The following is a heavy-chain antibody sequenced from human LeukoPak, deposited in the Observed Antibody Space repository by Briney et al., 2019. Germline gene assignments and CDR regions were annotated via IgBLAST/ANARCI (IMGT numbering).Heavy chain of an antibody. Sequence: GGSLRLSCAASGFTFSTYWMHWVRQAPGKGLVWVSRIKSDGSTNYADSVKGRFAISRDNAKNTVSLQMNSLRPEDTGVYYCARAPSEIGGYYPEYFRHWGQGTLVTVSS. CDR2: IKSDGST. J-gene: IGHJ1*01. V-gene: IGHV3-74*01. D-gene: IGHD3-22*01. CDR1: GFTFSTYW. CDR3: ARAPSEIGGYYPEYFRH.